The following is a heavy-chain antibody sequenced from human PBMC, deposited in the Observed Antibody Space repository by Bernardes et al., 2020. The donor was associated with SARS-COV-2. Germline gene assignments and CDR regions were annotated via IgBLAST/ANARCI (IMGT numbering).Heavy chain of an antibody. D-gene: IGHD2-21*02. J-gene: IGHJ6*02. Sequence: SETLSLTCTVSGGSISSSTYYWGWIRQPPGKGLEWIGSFYATGTTYYNPSLQSRVTKSLDKSKNQFSLRLSSVTAADTAVYYCVGSSCGVDCYIGGLRSWDYGMDVWGQGTTVTDSS. CDR1: GGSISSSTYY. CDR3: VGSSCGVDCYIGGLRSWDYGMDV. CDR2: FYATGTT. V-gene: IGHV4-39*01.